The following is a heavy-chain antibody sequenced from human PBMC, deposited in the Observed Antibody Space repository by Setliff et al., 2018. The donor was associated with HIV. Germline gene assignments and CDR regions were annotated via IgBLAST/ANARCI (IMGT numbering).Heavy chain of an antibody. D-gene: IGHD7-27*01. V-gene: IGHV4-39*01. CDR2: IYYSGTT. Sequence: SETLSLTCTVSGGLISSHIYQWGWIRQPPGKGLEWIGSIYYSGTTYYNPSLKSRLTISIDTSMNQFSLRLNALTAADTAVYYCARLGGNWGYWFDPWSQGTLVTV. CDR1: GGLISSHIYQ. J-gene: IGHJ5*02. CDR3: ARLGGNWGYWFDP.